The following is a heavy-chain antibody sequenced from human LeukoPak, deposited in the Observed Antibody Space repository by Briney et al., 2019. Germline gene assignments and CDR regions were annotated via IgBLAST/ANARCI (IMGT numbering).Heavy chain of an antibody. CDR1: GGSISSYY. CDR2: IYSSGST. Sequence: SETLSLTCTVSGGSISSYYWSWIRQPAGKGLEWIGRIYSSGSTNYNPSLKSRVTMSVDTSKKQFSLKLSSVTAADTAVYYCASQSYKYVPDAFDIWGQGTMVTVSS. CDR3: ASQSYKYVPDAFDI. V-gene: IGHV4-4*07. D-gene: IGHD3-10*02. J-gene: IGHJ3*02.